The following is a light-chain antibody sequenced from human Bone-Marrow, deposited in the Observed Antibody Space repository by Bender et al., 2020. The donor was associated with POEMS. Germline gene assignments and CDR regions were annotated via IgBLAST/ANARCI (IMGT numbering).Light chain of an antibody. CDR1: SGSIASNY. V-gene: IGLV6-57*01. CDR2: EDN. J-gene: IGLJ2*01. CDR3: QSYDTNTVV. Sequence: NFMLTQPHSVSESPGKTVTISCTRSSGSIASNYVQWYQRRPGSSPTTVIYEDNQRPSGVPGRFSGSIGSSSNSASLTISGLQTEDEADYYCQSYDTNTVVFGGGTMLTVL.